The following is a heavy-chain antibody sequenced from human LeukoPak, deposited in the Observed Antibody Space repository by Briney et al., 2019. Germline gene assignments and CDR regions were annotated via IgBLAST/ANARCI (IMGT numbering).Heavy chain of an antibody. D-gene: IGHD5-12*01. CDR2: IRYDGTNT. Sequence: PGGSLRLSCAASGFTFNSYGMHWVRQAPGKGLEWVAFIRYDGTNTYYADSVKGRFTISRDNSKNTLYPQMNSLRAEDTAMYYCARVTSGYDPFDYWGQGTLVTVSS. J-gene: IGHJ4*02. V-gene: IGHV3-30*02. CDR1: GFTFNSYG. CDR3: ARVTSGYDPFDY.